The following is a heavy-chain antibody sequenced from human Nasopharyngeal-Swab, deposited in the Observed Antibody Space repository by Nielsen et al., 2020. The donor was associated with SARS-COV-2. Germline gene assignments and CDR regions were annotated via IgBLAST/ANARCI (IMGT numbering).Heavy chain of an antibody. D-gene: IGHD3-10*01. CDR2: ISGSGGST. CDR1: GFTFSSYA. V-gene: IGHV3-23*01. CDR3: AKDGVYGSGSYSWFDP. Sequence: GESLKISCAASGFTFSSYAMSWVRQAPGKGLEWVSAISGSGGSTYYADSAKGRFTISRDNSKNTLYLQMNSLRAEDTAVYYCAKDGVYGSGSYSWFDPWGQGTLVTVSS. J-gene: IGHJ5*02.